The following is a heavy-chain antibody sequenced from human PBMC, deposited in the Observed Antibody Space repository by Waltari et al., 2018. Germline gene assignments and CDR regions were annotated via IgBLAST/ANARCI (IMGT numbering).Heavy chain of an antibody. CDR3: ARRMSTYYYGSGTPEGFDY. CDR2: IYYSGST. V-gene: IGHV4-39*01. CDR1: GGSISSSSYY. Sequence: QLQLQESGPGLVKPSETLSLTCTVSGGSISSSSYYWGWIRQPPGKGLEWIGSIYYSGSTYYTPSLKGRFTISVDTSKNQFSLKLSSVTAADTAVYYCARRMSTYYYGSGTPEGFDYWGQGTLVTVSS. D-gene: IGHD3-10*01. J-gene: IGHJ4*02.